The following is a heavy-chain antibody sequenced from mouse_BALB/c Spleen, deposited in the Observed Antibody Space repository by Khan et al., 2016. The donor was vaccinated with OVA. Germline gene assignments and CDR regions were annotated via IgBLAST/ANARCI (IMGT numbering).Heavy chain of an antibody. CDR1: GFTFSSFA. CDR2: TSSGGHYT. Sequence: EVELVESGGGVVKPGGSLKLSCSASGFTFSSFAMSWVRQTPEKRLEWVATTSSGGHYTFYPDSVKGRFTISRDNARNNLYLQMSSLRSEDTAMYYCARSLVDYYAVDYWGRGTSVTASS. CDR3: ARSLVDYYAVDY. J-gene: IGHJ4*01. V-gene: IGHV5-9-3*01. D-gene: IGHD2-2*01.